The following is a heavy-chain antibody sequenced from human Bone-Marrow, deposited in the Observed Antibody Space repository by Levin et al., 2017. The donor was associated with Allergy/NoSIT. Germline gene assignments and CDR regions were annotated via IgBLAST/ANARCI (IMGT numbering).Heavy chain of an antibody. CDR1: GFTVSSNY. V-gene: IGHV3-53*01. J-gene: IGHJ6*02. D-gene: IGHD3-3*01. CDR2: IYSGGST. Sequence: GGSLRLSCAASGFTVSSNYMSWVRQAPGKGLEWVSVIYSGGSTYYADSVKGRFTISRDNSKNTLYLQMNSLRAEDTAVYYCARAKTYDDFWSGYYGYYYYGMDVWGQGTTVTVSS. CDR3: ARAKTYDDFWSGYYGYYYYGMDV.